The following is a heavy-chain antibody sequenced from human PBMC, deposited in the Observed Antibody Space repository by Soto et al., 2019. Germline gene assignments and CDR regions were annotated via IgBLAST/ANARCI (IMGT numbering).Heavy chain of an antibody. Sequence: SETLSLTCAVSGASISSSSYHWGWIRQPPGKGLEWIGTVYYTGNTYFNPSLKSRVTISVDTSKNQFSLKLSSVTAADTAVYYCATILIGGNWFDPWGQGTLVTVSS. V-gene: IGHV4-39*07. D-gene: IGHD2-15*01. CDR2: VYYTGNT. J-gene: IGHJ5*02. CDR1: GASISSSSYH. CDR3: ATILIGGNWFDP.